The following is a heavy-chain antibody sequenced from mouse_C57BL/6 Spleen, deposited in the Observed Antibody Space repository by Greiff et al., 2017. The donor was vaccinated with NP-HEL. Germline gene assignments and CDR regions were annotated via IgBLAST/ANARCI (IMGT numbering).Heavy chain of an antibody. V-gene: IGHV5-6*02. CDR3: ARHPSSYYMDY. J-gene: IGHJ4*01. CDR1: GFTFSSYG. CDR2: ISSGGSYT. Sequence: EVKLEESGGDLVKPGGSLKLSCTASGFTFSSYGMSWVRQTPDKRLEWVATISSGGSYTYYPDSVKGRFTISRDNAKNTLYLQMSSLKSEDTAMYYCARHPSSYYMDYWGQGTSVTVSS. D-gene: IGHD2-10*01.